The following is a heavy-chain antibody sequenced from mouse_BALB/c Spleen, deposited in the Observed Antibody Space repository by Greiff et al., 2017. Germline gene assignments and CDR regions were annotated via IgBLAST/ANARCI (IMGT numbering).Heavy chain of an antibody. Sequence: QVQLKQSGAELARPGASVKLSCKASGYTFTSYWMQWVKQRPGQGLEWIGAIYPGDGDTRYTQKFKGKATLTADKSSSTAYMQLSSLASEDSAVYYCARGVPGAMDYWGQGTSVTVSS. CDR2: IYPGDGDT. V-gene: IGHV1-87*01. CDR1: GYTFTSYW. CDR3: ARGVPGAMDY. J-gene: IGHJ4*01. D-gene: IGHD5-1*01.